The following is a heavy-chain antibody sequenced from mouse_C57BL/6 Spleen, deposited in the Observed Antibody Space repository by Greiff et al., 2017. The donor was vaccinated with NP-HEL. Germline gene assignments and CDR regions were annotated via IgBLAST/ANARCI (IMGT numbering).Heavy chain of an antibody. Sequence: EVQLQQSGPELVKPGASVKISCKASGYTFTDYYMNWVKQSHGKSLEWIGDINPNNGGTSYNQKFKGKATLTVDKSSSTAYMELRSLTSEDSAVYYCARGTAQATWYFDVWGTGTTVTVSS. V-gene: IGHV1-26*01. J-gene: IGHJ1*03. D-gene: IGHD3-2*02. CDR1: GYTFTDYY. CDR3: ARGTAQATWYFDV. CDR2: INPNNGGT.